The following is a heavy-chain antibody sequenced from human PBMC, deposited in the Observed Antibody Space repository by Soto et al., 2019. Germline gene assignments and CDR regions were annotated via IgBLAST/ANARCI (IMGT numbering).Heavy chain of an antibody. Sequence: PSETLSLTCSVSGFAISRGDYWGWVRQPPGRGLEWIGSIYPSVSSYHNPSLATRLRLSIDTSRNQFTLNLTSVTAADTALYFCAREKVGTTFFDNWGQGIQVTVSS. CDR1: GFAISRGDY. D-gene: IGHD1-1*01. CDR3: AREKVGTTFFDN. CDR2: IYPSVSS. J-gene: IGHJ4*02. V-gene: IGHV4-38-2*02.